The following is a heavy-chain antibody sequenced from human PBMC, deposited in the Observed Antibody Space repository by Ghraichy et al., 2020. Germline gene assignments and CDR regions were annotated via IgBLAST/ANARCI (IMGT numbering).Heavy chain of an antibody. Sequence: GGSLRLSCASSGFSFSSYAMSWVRQTPGRGLEWVSSRSGSGGSAYYADSVKGRFTISRGNSKNTLYLQMNSLRAEDTAVYYCAKSGPVIAAGTHYYYGMDVWGQGTTVTVSS. CDR2: RSGSGGSA. CDR3: AKSGPVIAAGTHYYYGMDV. J-gene: IGHJ6*02. CDR1: GFSFSSYA. D-gene: IGHD6-6*01. V-gene: IGHV3-23*01.